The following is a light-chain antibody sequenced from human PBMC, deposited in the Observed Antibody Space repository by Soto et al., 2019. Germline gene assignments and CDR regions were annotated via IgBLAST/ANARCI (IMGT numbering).Light chain of an antibody. Sequence: DNQRTQSPSTLSASVGDGVTIPCRASQSISSWLAWYQQKPGKAPKLLIYDASSLESGVPSRFSGSGSGTEFTLTISSLQPDDFATYYCQQYNSYSGTFGQGTKVDI. CDR1: QSISSW. CDR3: QQYNSYSGT. CDR2: DAS. V-gene: IGKV1-5*01. J-gene: IGKJ1*01.